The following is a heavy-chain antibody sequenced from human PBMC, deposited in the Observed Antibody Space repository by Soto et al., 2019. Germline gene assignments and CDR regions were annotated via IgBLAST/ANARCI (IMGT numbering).Heavy chain of an antibody. J-gene: IGHJ4*02. CDR3: AKESAVVAVAAHYLGY. V-gene: IGHV3-30*18. Sequence: GGSLRLSCAASGFTFSSYGMHWVRQAPGKGLEWVAVISYDGSNKYYADSVKGRFTISRDNSKNTLYLQMNSLRAEDTAVYYCAKESAVVAVAAHYLGYWGQGTLVTVSS. D-gene: IGHD2-15*01. CDR2: ISYDGSNK. CDR1: GFTFSSYG.